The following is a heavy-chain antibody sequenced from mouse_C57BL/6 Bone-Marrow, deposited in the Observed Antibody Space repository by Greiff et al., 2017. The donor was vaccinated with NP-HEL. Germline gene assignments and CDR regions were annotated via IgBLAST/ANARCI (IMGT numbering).Heavy chain of an antibody. CDR1: GYSITSGYY. Sequence: VQLKESGPGLVKPSQSLSLTCSVTGYSITSGYYWNWIRQFPGNKLEWMGYISYDGSNNYNPSLKNRISITRDTSKNQFFLKLNSVTTEDTATYYCARALCYGGGYFDVWGTGTTVTVSS. J-gene: IGHJ1*03. D-gene: IGHD1-1*01. V-gene: IGHV3-6*01. CDR3: ARALCYGGGYFDV. CDR2: ISYDGSN.